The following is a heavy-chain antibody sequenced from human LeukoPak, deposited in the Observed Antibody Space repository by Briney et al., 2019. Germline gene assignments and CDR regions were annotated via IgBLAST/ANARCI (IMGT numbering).Heavy chain of an antibody. CDR1: GFTFSTFA. D-gene: IGHD3-10*02. V-gene: IGHV3-21*01. J-gene: IGHJ6*04. CDR3: AELGITMIGGV. Sequence: GGSLRLSCAASGFTFSTFAMNWVRQAPGKGLEWVSSISSGSSYIFYADSLKGRFTISRDNTKNSLYLQMNSLRAEDTAVYYCAELGITMIGGVWGKGTTVTISS. CDR2: ISSGSSYI.